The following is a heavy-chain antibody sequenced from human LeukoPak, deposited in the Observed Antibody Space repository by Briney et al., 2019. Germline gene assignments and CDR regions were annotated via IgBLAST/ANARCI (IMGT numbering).Heavy chain of an antibody. CDR3: ARNADDFWSGYYMFDC. Sequence: PSETLSLTCTVSGGSISSYYWSWIRQPPGKGLEWIGYIYYSGSTNYNPSLKSRVTISVDTSKNQFSLKLSSVTAADTAVYYCARNADDFWSGYYMFDCWGQGTLVTVSS. V-gene: IGHV4-59*01. J-gene: IGHJ4*02. CDR1: GGSISSYY. CDR2: IYYSGST. D-gene: IGHD3-3*01.